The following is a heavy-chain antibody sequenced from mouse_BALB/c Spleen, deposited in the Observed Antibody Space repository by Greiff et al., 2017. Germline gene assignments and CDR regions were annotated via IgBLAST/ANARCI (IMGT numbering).Heavy chain of an antibody. D-gene: IGHD2-1*01. Sequence: EVMLVESGGGLVKPGGSLKLSCAASGFTFSSYAMSWVRQSPEKRLEWVAEISSGGSYTYYPDTVTGRFTIYRDNAKNTLYLEMSSLRSEDTAMYYCAREENYGNYGFAYWGQGTLVTVSA. CDR3: AREENYGNYGFAY. J-gene: IGHJ3*01. V-gene: IGHV5-9-4*01. CDR2: ISSGGSYT. CDR1: GFTFSSYA.